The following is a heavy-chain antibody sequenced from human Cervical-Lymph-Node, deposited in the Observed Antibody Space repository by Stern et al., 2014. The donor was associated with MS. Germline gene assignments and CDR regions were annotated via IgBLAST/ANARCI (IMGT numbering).Heavy chain of an antibody. J-gene: IGHJ4*02. CDR1: GFPFSRYT. CDR3: ATLPLHTSLDY. CDR2: ISTTSTYI. V-gene: IGHV3-21*01. D-gene: IGHD2-2*01. Sequence: EVQLVESGAGLVKPGGARRLSCAVSGFPFSRYTMNWFHQAPGKGLAWVSSISTTSTYIYYADSVEGRFTISRDNAKNSLFLLMNSLRAEDTAVYYCATLPLHTSLDYWGQGILVTVSS.